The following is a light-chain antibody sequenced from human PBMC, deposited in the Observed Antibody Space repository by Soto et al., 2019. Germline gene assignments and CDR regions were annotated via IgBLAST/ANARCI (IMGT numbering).Light chain of an antibody. CDR3: QQYYSTPWT. V-gene: IGKV1-39*01. Sequence: TQMTQSQPSLSASLGEIVTITCRASQSASTHVSWSQQKPGKAPKLLIYGAYRLQGGVPSRFSASGAGTDFTLTSSSLQAEDVAVYYCQQYYSTPWTFGQGTKVDIK. CDR2: GAY. J-gene: IGKJ1*01. CDR1: QSASTH.